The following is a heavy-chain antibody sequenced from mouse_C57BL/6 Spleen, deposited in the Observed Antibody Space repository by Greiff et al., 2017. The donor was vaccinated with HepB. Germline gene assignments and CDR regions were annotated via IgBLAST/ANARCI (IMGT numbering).Heavy chain of an antibody. Sequence: EVMLVESGGGLVKPGGSLKLSCAASGFTFSSYAMSWVRQTPEKRLEWVATISDGGSYTYYPDNGKGRFIISRDNAKNNLFLQMSHLKSEDTAMYYCAREKDYYGSSSYWYFDVWGTGTTVTVSS. V-gene: IGHV5-4*01. CDR3: AREKDYYGSSSYWYFDV. J-gene: IGHJ1*03. D-gene: IGHD1-1*01. CDR1: GFTFSSYA. CDR2: ISDGGSYT.